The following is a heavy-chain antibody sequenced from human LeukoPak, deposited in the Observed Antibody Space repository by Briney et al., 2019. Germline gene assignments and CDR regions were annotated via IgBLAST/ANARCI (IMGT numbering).Heavy chain of an antibody. J-gene: IGHJ4*02. CDR2: ISSSSSTI. Sequence: GSLRLSCAASGFTLSSYSMNWVRQAPGKGLEWVSYISSSSSTIYYADSVKGRFTISRDNAKNSLYLQMNSLRAEDTAVYYCASTMKVNVGLAYWGQGTLVTVSS. V-gene: IGHV3-48*01. CDR1: GFTLSSYS. CDR3: ASTMKVNVGLAY. D-gene: IGHD3-22*01.